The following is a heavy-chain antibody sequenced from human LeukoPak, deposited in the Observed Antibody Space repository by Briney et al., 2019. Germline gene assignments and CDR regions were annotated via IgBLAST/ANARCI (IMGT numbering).Heavy chain of an antibody. J-gene: IGHJ4*02. CDR2: FSRSGPDT. CDR1: GFTFGSSA. D-gene: IGHD6-13*01. CDR3: AKGSLGSWYYFDY. V-gene: IGHV3-23*01. Sequence: GGSLRLSCAASGFTFGSSAMSWVRQAPGKGPEWVSTFSRSGPDTYYADSVKGRFTIFRDNSKNTLYLQMNSLRAEDTAVYYCAKGSLGSWYYFDYWGQGTLVTVSS.